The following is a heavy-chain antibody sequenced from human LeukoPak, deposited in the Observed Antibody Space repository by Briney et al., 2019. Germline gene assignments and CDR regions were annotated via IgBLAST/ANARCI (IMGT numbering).Heavy chain of an antibody. CDR2: IYYNGST. Sequence: SETLSLTCTVSGGSISSGDYYWSWIRQPPGNGLEWIGYIYYNGSTYYNPSLKSRVTISVDTSKNQFSLKLSSVTAADTAVYYCARDVLRYCSSTSCYHYYYYYGMDVWGKGTTVTVSS. CDR1: GGSISSGDYY. D-gene: IGHD2-2*01. J-gene: IGHJ6*04. CDR3: ARDVLRYCSSTSCYHYYYYYGMDV. V-gene: IGHV4-30-4*01.